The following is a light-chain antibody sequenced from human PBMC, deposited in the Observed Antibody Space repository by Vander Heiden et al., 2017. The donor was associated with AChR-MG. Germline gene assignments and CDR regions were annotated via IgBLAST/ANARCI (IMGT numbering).Light chain of an antibody. J-gene: IGLJ1*01. CDR1: SSDVGGYNY. CDR2: DVS. V-gene: IGLV2-11*01. Sequence: QSALTQPRSVSGSPGQSVTISCPGTSSDVGGYNYVSWYQQHPGKAHKRMIYDVSKRPSGVPDRFSGSKSGNTASLTISGLQAEDEADYYCCSYAGSYVFGTGTKVTVL. CDR3: CSYAGSYV.